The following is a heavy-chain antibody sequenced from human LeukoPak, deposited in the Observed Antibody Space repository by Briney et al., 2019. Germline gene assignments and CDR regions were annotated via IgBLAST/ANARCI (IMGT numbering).Heavy chain of an antibody. D-gene: IGHD1-26*01. V-gene: IGHV3-23*01. CDR2: ISSSGSGGNT. J-gene: IGHJ2*01. Sequence: GGSLRLSCTASGVTLSSYAMSWARQAPGKGLEWVSGISSSGSGGNTYYADSVKGRFTISRDSSKNTLFLHMNTLRAEDTAIYYCAKDRTVGASYRYFDLWGRGTLVTVSS. CDR3: AKDRTVGASYRYFDL. CDR1: GVTLSSYA.